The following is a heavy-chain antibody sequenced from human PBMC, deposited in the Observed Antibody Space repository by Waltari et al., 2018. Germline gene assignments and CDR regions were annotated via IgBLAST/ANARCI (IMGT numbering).Heavy chain of an antibody. J-gene: IGHJ4*02. CDR1: GFPFSIYW. D-gene: IGHD6-13*01. V-gene: IGHV3-74*01. CDR3: ATFGSNWHISD. Sequence: EVHLVESGGGLVQPGGSLRLSCAASGFPFSIYWMHWVRQVPGEGLAWVSHINTDGSIRRYADSVKGRFTVSRDNAQNTMYLQMNSLRAEDTAVYYCATFGSNWHISDWGQGTLVTVSS. CDR2: INTDGSIR.